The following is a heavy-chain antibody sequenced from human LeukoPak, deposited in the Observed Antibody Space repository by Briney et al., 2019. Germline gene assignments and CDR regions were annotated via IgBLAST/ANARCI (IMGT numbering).Heavy chain of an antibody. CDR2: ISSSGSTI. J-gene: IGHJ4*02. CDR3: ATYFYGSGRYYFDY. Sequence: GGSLRLSCAASGFTFSSYEMNWVRQAPGKGLEWVSYISSSGSTIYYADSVKGRFTISRDNSKNTLYLQMNSLRAEDTAVYYCATYFYGSGRYYFDYWGQGTLVTVSS. CDR1: GFTFSSYE. V-gene: IGHV3-48*03. D-gene: IGHD3-10*01.